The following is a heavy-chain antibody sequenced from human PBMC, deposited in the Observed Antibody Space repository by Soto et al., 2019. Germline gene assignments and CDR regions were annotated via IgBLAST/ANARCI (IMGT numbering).Heavy chain of an antibody. CDR1: GYTFINFD. D-gene: IGHD6-13*01. V-gene: IGHV1-8*02. J-gene: IGHJ5*02. CDR2: MNPGSGKT. CDR3: ARMASAGTLTWCDT. Sequence: QVQLMQSGAEVKEPGASVRVSCKASGYTFINFDISWVRQATGQGLEWMGWMNPGSGKTGYASKFQGRVTMTRDASTSTAHLELSSLTSEATAIYYCARMASAGTLTWCDTWGQGSLVTVSS.